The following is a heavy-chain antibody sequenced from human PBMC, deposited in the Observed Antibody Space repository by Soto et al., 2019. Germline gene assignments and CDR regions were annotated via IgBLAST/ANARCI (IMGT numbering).Heavy chain of an antibody. D-gene: IGHD6-19*01. V-gene: IGHV3-23*01. CDR3: TKAFIAVAVPDY. CDR2: ITGNGLNS. Sequence: LRRSCAASGFTFHSHAMSWVRLAPGKGLEWISSITGNGLNSYYANSVKGRFTISRDNSKNTVYLQMNGLGAEDTAVYYCTKAFIAVAVPDYWGQGTLVTVSS. CDR1: GFTFHSHA. J-gene: IGHJ4*02.